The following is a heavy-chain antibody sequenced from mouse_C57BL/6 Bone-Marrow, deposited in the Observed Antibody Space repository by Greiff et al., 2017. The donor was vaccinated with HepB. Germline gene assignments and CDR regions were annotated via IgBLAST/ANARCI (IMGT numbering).Heavy chain of an antibody. CDR2: IDPSDSET. CDR1: GYTFTSYW. CDR3: ARAGYYGSSYGDY. Sequence: QVQLQPPGAELVRPGSSVKLSCKASGYTFTSYWMHWVKQRPIQGLEWIGNIDPSDSETHYNQKFKDKATLTVDKSSSTAYMHLSSLTSEDSAVYYCARAGYYGSSYGDYWGQGTSVTVSS. D-gene: IGHD1-1*01. J-gene: IGHJ4*01. V-gene: IGHV1-52*01.